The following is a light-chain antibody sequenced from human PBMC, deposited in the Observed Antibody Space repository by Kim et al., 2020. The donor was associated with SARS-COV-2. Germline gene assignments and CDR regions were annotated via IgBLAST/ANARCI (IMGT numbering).Light chain of an antibody. Sequence: AAVGDRVTITCRASQDIRNDLGWYQQNTGRAPKGLIYGASSLQSGVPSRFSGSGSGTEFTLTISSVQPEDFATYFCLQPSTYPITFGQGTRLEIK. CDR1: QDIRND. CDR2: GAS. J-gene: IGKJ5*01. CDR3: LQPSTYPIT. V-gene: IGKV1-17*01.